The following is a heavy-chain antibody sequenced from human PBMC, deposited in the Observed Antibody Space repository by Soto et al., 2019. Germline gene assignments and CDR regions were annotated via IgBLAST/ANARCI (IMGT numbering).Heavy chain of an antibody. Sequence: ASVTVSCKASGYTFTSYYMHWVRQAPGQGLEWMGIINPSGGSTSYAQKFQGRVTMTRDTSTSTVYMELSSLRPEDTAVYYCAGVTTLLDAFDIWGQGTMVTVSS. CDR2: INPSGGST. J-gene: IGHJ3*02. CDR3: AGVTTLLDAFDI. D-gene: IGHD4-17*01. CDR1: GYTFTSYY. V-gene: IGHV1-46*01.